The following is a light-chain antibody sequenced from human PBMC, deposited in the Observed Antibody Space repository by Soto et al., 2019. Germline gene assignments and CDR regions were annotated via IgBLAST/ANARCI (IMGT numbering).Light chain of an antibody. CDR1: QSVSSSY. Sequence: EIVLTQSPGTLSLSPGERVTLSCRASQSVSSSYLAWYQQKPGQAPRLFIYGASSRATGIPDRFSGSGSGTDFTLTISRLEPEDFAVYYCQQYDSSPWTFGQGTKVEIK. J-gene: IGKJ1*01. CDR3: QQYDSSPWT. CDR2: GAS. V-gene: IGKV3-20*01.